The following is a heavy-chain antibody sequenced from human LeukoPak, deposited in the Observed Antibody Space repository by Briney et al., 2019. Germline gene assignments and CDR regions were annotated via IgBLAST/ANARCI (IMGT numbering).Heavy chain of an antibody. J-gene: IGHJ4*02. D-gene: IGHD3-16*02. V-gene: IGHV3-7*01. CDR2: IKHDGSEA. CDR3: GYTNNFYH. CDR1: GLSISGQW. Sequence: GESLRLSCVASGLSISGQWMNWVRQAPGRGQEWVANIKHDGSEAHYVDSVKGRFTISRDDGRNSVSLQMNSVRAEDTAVYYCGYTNNFYHWGQGTLVVVSS.